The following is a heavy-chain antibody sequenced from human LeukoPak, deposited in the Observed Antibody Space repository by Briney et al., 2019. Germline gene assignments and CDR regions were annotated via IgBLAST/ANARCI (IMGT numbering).Heavy chain of an antibody. D-gene: IGHD3-10*01. V-gene: IGHV3-48*03. CDR2: ISSSGSTI. CDR3: ARGPYGSGRRNAFDI. Sequence: AGGSLRLSCAASGFTFSSYEMNWVRQAPGKGLEWVSYISSSGSTIYYADSVKGRFTISRDNAKNSLYLQMNSLRAEDTAVYYCARGPYGSGRRNAFDIWGQGTMVTVSS. CDR1: GFTFSSYE. J-gene: IGHJ3*02.